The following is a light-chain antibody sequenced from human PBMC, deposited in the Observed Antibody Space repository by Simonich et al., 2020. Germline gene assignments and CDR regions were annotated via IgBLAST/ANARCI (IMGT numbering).Light chain of an antibody. V-gene: IGLV3-9*01. CDR3: SSYTSSSTWV. Sequence: SYELTQPLSVSVALGQTSRITCGGNKIGRKNVHGDQQKPDQAPVLVIYRDSKRPSGSPKRFSGSNSGNTATLTISRAQAGDEADYYCSSYTSSSTWVFGGGTKLTVL. CDR1: KIGRKN. CDR2: RDS. J-gene: IGLJ3*02.